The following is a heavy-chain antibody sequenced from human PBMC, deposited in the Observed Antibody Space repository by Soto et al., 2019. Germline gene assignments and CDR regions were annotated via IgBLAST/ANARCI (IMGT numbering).Heavy chain of an antibody. CDR1: GFTSSSCG. CDR3: AKDQWSATVTVDHYYYYYGMDV. D-gene: IGHD4-17*01. V-gene: IGHV3-30*18. Sequence: GGSLRLSCAASGFTSSSCGMHWVRQSPGKGLEWVAVISYDGSNKYYADSVKGRFTISRDNSKNTLYLQMNSLRAEDTAVYYCAKDQWSATVTVDHYYYYYGMDVWGQGTTVTVSS. J-gene: IGHJ6*02. CDR2: ISYDGSNK.